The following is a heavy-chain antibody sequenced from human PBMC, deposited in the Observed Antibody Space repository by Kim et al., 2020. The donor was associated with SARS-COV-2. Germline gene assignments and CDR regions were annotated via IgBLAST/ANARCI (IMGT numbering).Heavy chain of an antibody. CDR3: ARPGKVWVAAAYFDY. D-gene: IGHD6-13*01. CDR1: GGSISSSSYY. Sequence: SETLSLTCTVSGGSISSSSYYWGWIRQPPGKGLEWIGSIYYTGNTYYNPSLKGRVTISVDTSKNQFSLKLSSVTAADTAVYYCARPGKVWVAAAYFDYWGQGTVVTFSS. J-gene: IGHJ4*02. CDR2: IYYTGNT. V-gene: IGHV4-39*01.